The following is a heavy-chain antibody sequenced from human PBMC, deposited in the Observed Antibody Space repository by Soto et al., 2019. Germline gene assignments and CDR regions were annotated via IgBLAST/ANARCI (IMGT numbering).Heavy chain of an antibody. CDR1: GFTFDGYW. V-gene: IGHV3-74*01. CDR2: INGVGKTR. D-gene: IGHD3-22*01. Sequence: EVQLVESGGGLVQPGGSLRLSCTASGFTFDGYWMHWVRQGPGKGLVWVSRINGVGKTRDYADSVKGRFTISRANAKNTLFLQMNSLRADDTAFYYCTRGGYSYDSSGAFDYWGLGTLVTVSS. CDR3: TRGGYSYDSSGAFDY. J-gene: IGHJ4*02.